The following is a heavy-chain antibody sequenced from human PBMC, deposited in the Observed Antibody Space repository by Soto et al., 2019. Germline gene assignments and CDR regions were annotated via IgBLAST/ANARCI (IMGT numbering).Heavy chain of an antibody. D-gene: IGHD2-15*01. J-gene: IGHJ4*02. V-gene: IGHV1-69*12. CDR2: IVPIVDTS. Sequence: QVQLVQSGAEVRQPASSVKVSCKTSGGTFSSYAISWVRQAPGQGLEWMGGIVPIVDTSTYAQKFQGRVTITADDSTSNVYMELRSWGHDATAVNYCVRVVAIPGDSDTWGKGTLVTVSS. CDR3: VRVVAIPGDSDT. CDR1: GGTFSSYA.